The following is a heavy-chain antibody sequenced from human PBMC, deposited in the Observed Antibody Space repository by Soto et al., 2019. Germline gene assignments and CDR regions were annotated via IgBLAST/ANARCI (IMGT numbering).Heavy chain of an antibody. CDR2: IWYDGSNK. J-gene: IGHJ6*03. CDR1: GFTFSSYG. Sequence: GGSLRLSCAASGFTFSSYGMHWVRQAPGKGLEWVAVIWYDGSNKYYEDSVKGRFTISRDNSNNTLYLQMNSLRAEDTAVYYCARDRGTSIAARPKSDYYYYMDVWGKGTTVTVSS. V-gene: IGHV3-33*01. D-gene: IGHD6-6*01. CDR3: ARDRGTSIAARPKSDYYYYMDV.